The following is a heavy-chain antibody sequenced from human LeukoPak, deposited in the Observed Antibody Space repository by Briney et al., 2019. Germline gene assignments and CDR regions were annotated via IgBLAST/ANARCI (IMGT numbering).Heavy chain of an antibody. Sequence: GASVTVSCTASGYSFTSYGFSWVRQAPGQGLEWMGWISTYNGNTNYAHNLQGRVTITTDTSTSTAYMELRSLRSDDTAVYFCARESPLCSSTSCYARGLDYWGQGTLVTVSS. CDR2: ISTYNGNT. D-gene: IGHD2-2*01. J-gene: IGHJ4*02. V-gene: IGHV1-18*01. CDR1: GYSFTSYG. CDR3: ARESPLCSSTSCYARGLDY.